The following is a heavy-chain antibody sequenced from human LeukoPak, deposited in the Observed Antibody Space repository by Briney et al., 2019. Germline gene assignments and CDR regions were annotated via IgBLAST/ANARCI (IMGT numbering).Heavy chain of an antibody. V-gene: IGHV4-39*01. CDR3: ARHKCRGGDCGKRDC. CDR1: GGSISSSSHY. J-gene: IGHJ4*02. D-gene: IGHD2-21*02. Sequence: SETLSLTCTVSGGSISSSSHYWDWIRQPPGKGLEWIGSIFYSGSTYYNPSLKSRVTISVDTSKNQFSLKLSSVTAADTAVYYCARHKCRGGDCGKRDCWGQGTLVTVSS. CDR2: IFYSGST.